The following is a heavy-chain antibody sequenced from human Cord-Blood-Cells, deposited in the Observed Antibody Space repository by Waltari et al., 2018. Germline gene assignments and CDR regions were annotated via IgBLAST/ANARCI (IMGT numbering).Heavy chain of an antibody. CDR1: SGSISSYY. J-gene: IGHJ4*02. CDR3: AREIPTMYSSSWFDY. D-gene: IGHD6-13*01. Sequence: QVQLQESGPGLVKPSETLSLTCTVSSGSISSYYWSWIRQPPGKGLEWIGYIYYSGSTNYNPSLKSRVTISVDTSKNQFSLKLSSVTAADTAVYYCAREIPTMYSSSWFDYWGQGTLVTVSS. CDR2: IYYSGST. V-gene: IGHV4-59*01.